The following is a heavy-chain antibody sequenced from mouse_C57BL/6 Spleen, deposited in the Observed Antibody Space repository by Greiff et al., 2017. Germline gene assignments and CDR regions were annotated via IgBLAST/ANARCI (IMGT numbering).Heavy chain of an antibody. CDR2: IRNKANGYTT. CDR1: GFTFTDYY. J-gene: IGHJ4*01. Sequence: EVQRVESGGGLVQPGGSLSLSCAASGFTFTDYYMSWVRQPPGKALEWLGFIRNKANGYTTEYSASVKGRFTISRDNSQSILYLQMNALRAEDSATYYCARYMAGHYYAMDYWGQGTSVTVSS. CDR3: ARYMAGHYYAMDY. V-gene: IGHV7-3*01.